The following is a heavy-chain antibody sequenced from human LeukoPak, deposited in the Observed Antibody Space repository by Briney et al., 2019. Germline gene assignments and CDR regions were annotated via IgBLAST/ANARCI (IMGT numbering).Heavy chain of an antibody. CDR1: GGSISSGGYY. CDR3: AGYCSSTSCYRYLNWFDP. V-gene: IGHV4-31*03. Sequence: SETLSLTCTVSGGSISSGGYYWSWIRQHPGKGLEWIGYIYYSGSTYYNPSLKSRVTISVDMSKNQFSLKLSSVTAADTAVYYCAGYCSSTSCYRYLNWFDPWGQGTLVTVSP. CDR2: IYYSGST. J-gene: IGHJ5*02. D-gene: IGHD2-2*01.